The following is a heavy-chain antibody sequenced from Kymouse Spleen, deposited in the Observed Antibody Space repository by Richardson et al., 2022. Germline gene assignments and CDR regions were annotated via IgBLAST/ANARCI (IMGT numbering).Heavy chain of an antibody. CDR3: ARVRDDYSIFFDY. CDR1: GFTFSSYW. V-gene: IGHV3-7*01. CDR2: IKQDGSEK. D-gene: IGHD4-11,IGHD4-11*01. Sequence: EVQLVESGGGLVQPGGSLRLSCAASGFTFSSYWMSWVRQAPGKGLEWVANIKQDGSEKYYVDSVKGRFTISRDNAKNSLYLQMNSLRAEDTAVYYCARVRDDYSIFFDYWGQGTLVTVSS. J-gene: IGHJ4*02.